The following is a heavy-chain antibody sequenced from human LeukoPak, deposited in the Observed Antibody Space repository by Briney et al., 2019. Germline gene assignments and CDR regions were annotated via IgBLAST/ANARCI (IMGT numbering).Heavy chain of an antibody. CDR3: ARLTKGRYFDYIFDY. V-gene: IGHV4-39*01. CDR2: TYYTGST. D-gene: IGHD3-9*01. CDR1: GDSVSNSLKY. Sequence: PSETLSLTCTVSGDSVSNSLKYWGWIRQPPGKGLEWIGNTYYTGSTYSNPTLKSRVTMSVDTSKNQFSPKLSSVTAADTAVYYCARLTKGRYFDYIFDYWGQGTLLTVSS. J-gene: IGHJ4*02.